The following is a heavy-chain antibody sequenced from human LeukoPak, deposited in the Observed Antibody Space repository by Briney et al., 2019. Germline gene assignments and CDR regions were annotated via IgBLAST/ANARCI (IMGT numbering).Heavy chain of an antibody. CDR1: GFTFSSYG. CDR3: AKDLHQLLLYYFDY. CDR2: IRYDGTNK. J-gene: IGHJ4*02. D-gene: IGHD2-2*01. Sequence: GGSLRLSCAASGFTFSSYGMHWVRQAPGKGLEWVAFIRYDGTNKYNADSVKGRFTISRDNSKNTLYLQMNSLRPEDTAVYYCAKDLHQLLLYYFDYWGQGTLVTVSS. V-gene: IGHV3-30*02.